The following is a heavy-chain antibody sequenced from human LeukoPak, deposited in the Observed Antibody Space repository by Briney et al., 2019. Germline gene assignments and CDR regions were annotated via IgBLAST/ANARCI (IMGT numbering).Heavy chain of an antibody. CDR2: IIPIFGTA. D-gene: IGHD6-13*01. J-gene: IGHJ4*02. CDR1: GGTFSSYA. Sequence: AASVKVYCKASGGTFSSYAISWVRQAPGQGLEWMGGIIPIFGTANYAQKFQGRVTITTDESTSTAYMELSSLRSEDTAVYYCARGRVAAAGTEFDYWGQGNLVTVSS. CDR3: ARGRVAAAGTEFDY. V-gene: IGHV1-69*05.